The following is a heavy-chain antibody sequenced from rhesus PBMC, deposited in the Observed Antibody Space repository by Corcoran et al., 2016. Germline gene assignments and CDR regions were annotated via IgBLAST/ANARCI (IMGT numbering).Heavy chain of an antibody. CDR2: ISGSRGST. Sequence: QVQLQESGPGLVKPSETLSLTCAVSGGSISSSNWWSWIRHPPGNGLEWIGYISGSRGSTYYNPSLKSRVTISTDTFKSQFSLTRRSVTAADTAVDYCARQREYSSCLTLDYWGQGVLVTVSS. D-gene: IGHD6-13*01. CDR3: ARQREYSSCLTLDY. V-gene: IGHV4-65*01. J-gene: IGHJ4*01. CDR1: GGSISSSNW.